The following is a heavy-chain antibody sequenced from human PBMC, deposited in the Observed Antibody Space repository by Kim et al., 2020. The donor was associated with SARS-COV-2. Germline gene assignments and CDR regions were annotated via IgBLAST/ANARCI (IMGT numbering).Heavy chain of an antibody. Sequence: DSVKGRFTIPRDHSKNTLYLQMYSLGAEDTAVYYCANGGFIYDSSMKLYYWGQGTLVTVSS. V-gene: IGHV3-33*06. CDR3: ANGGFIYDSSMKLYY. J-gene: IGHJ4*02. D-gene: IGHD3-22*01.